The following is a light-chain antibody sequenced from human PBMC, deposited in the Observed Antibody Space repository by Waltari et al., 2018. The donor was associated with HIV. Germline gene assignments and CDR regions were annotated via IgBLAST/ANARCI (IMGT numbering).Light chain of an antibody. Sequence: DIQMTQSPSTLSASVGDRVTITCRASQSISSWLVWYQQKPGKAPKLLIDKASSLQSGVPSRFSGSGSGTEFTLTISSLQPDDFATYYCQQYKSYSLTFGQGTKLVIK. V-gene: IGKV1-5*03. CDR1: QSISSW. CDR2: KAS. CDR3: QQYKSYSLT. J-gene: IGKJ2*01.